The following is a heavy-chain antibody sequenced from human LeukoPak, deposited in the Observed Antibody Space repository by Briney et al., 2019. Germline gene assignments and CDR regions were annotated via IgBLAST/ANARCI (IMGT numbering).Heavy chain of an antibody. CDR1: GYTFTSYA. D-gene: IGHD3-22*01. CDR2: IIPIFGTA. J-gene: IGHJ3*02. CDR3: ARCYYDSSGYLAFDI. V-gene: IGHV1-69*05. Sequence: SVKVSCKASGYTFTSYAMHWVRQAPGQRLEWMGGIIPIFGTANYAQKFQGRVTITTDEPTSTAYMELSSLRSEDTAVYYCARCYYDSSGYLAFDIWGQGTMVTVSS.